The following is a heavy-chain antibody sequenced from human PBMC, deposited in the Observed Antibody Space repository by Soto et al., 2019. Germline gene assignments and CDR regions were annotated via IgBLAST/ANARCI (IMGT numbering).Heavy chain of an antibody. CDR3: ARDVGRYDFWSGYFDY. D-gene: IGHD3-3*01. V-gene: IGHV3-66*01. Sequence: GGSLRLSCAASGFTVSSNYMSWVRQAPGKGLEWVSVIYSGGSTYYADSVKGRFTISRDNSKNTLYLQMNSLRAEDTAVYYCARDVGRYDFWSGYFDYWGQGTLVTVSS. CDR1: GFTVSSNY. J-gene: IGHJ4*02. CDR2: IYSGGST.